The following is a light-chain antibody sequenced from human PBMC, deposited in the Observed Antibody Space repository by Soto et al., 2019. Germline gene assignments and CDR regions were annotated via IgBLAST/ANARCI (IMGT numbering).Light chain of an antibody. CDR2: GAS. CDR1: QSVTSTY. CDR3: QQSSNWPPSIT. Sequence: EIVLTQSPGTLSLSPGERATLSCRASQSVTSTYLAWYQQKPGQAPRLLIYGASSRAIGIPDRFSGSVSGSDFTLTISSLEPEDFAVYYCQQSSNWPPSITFGQGTRLEIK. J-gene: IGKJ5*01. V-gene: IGKV3D-20*02.